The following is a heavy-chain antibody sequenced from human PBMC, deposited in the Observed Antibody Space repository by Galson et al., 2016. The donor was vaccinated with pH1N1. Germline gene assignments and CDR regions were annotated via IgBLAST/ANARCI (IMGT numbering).Heavy chain of an antibody. Sequence: SLRLSCAASGFNFSNYWMQWVRQAPGKGLQWVANINQDGDKKYYVGSVEGRFTISRDNAKNSLYLQMNNLRAEETAVYYCARSIGNIGAHWGQGTLVTVSS. CDR1: GFNFSNYW. CDR3: ARSIGNIGAH. J-gene: IGHJ4*02. CDR2: INQDGDKK. D-gene: IGHD5-12*01. V-gene: IGHV3-7*01.